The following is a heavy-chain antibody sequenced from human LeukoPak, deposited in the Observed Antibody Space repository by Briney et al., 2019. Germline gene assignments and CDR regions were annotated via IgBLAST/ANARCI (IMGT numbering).Heavy chain of an antibody. J-gene: IGHJ4*02. Sequence: GGSLRLSCAASGFTFSSCAMSWVRQAPGKGLEWVSAISGSAGSTYYADSVKGRFTISRDNSKNTLYLQMNGLRAEDAALYYCAKSFSDTSGYYFDSWGQGTLVTVSS. CDR1: GFTFSSCA. D-gene: IGHD3-22*01. CDR2: ISGSAGST. CDR3: AKSFSDTSGYYFDS. V-gene: IGHV3-23*01.